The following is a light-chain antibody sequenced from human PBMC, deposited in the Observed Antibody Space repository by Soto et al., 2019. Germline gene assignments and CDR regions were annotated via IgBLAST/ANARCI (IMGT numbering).Light chain of an antibody. Sequence: EIVMTQSPATLSVSPGERATLSCRASQSVSSNLAWYQQKPGQAPRLLIYGASTRATGIPARFSGSGSGTENTFTISSLQSEDFAVYYCQQYNNWPPYTFGQGTKLEIK. J-gene: IGKJ2*01. CDR3: QQYNNWPPYT. V-gene: IGKV3-15*01. CDR1: QSVSSN. CDR2: GAS.